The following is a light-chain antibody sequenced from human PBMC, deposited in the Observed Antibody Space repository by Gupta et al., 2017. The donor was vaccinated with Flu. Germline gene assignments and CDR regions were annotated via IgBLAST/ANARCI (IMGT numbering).Light chain of an antibody. V-gene: IGLV2-14*01. CDR2: EIN. CDR1: GTDVGGYNF. Sequence: QPALTQPASVSGSPGQPITISCTGTGTDVGGYNFVSWYQQYPGKVPKLIISEINNRPSGVSSRFSGSKFGNTAFLTISGLQAEDEADYYCNSYTNIPTLGVFGGGTRLTVL. J-gene: IGLJ3*02. CDR3: NSYTNIPTLGV.